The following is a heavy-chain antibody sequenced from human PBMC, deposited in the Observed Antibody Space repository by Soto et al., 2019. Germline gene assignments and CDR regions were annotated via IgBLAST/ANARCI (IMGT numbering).Heavy chain of an antibody. CDR3: ARDFSIEGKFIRYFQH. CDR1: GFTFGNYW. Sequence: GGSLRLSCAASGFTFGNYWMHWVRQAPGKGLVWVSRVNPDGSGATYADSVKGRFTISRDNAKNTLYLQINSLRAEDTAVYYCARDFSIEGKFIRYFQHWGQGTLVTVSS. J-gene: IGHJ1*01. V-gene: IGHV3-74*01. D-gene: IGHD3-3*02. CDR2: VNPDGSGA.